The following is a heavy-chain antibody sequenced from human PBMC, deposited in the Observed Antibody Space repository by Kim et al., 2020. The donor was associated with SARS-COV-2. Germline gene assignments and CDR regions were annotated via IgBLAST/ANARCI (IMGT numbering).Heavy chain of an antibody. J-gene: IGHJ4*02. CDR2: DGSNN. Sequence: DGSNNNYGDSVKGGVTISRGNSKNTLYLKMNSLRAEDTAVYYCAILSGPDYWGQGTLVTVSS. V-gene: IGHV3-30*02. D-gene: IGHD3-10*01. CDR3: AILSGPDY.